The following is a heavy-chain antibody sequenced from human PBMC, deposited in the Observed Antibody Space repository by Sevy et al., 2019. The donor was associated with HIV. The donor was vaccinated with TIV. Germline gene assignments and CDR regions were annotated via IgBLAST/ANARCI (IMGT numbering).Heavy chain of an antibody. CDR3: ARDGLGDGYKDY. Sequence: GESLKISCAASGFTLSIYTMTWVRQAPGKGLEWVSSISSSSSYKYYADSIRGRFTISRDNAKNSLYLQMNRLRAEDTAVYYCARDGLGDGYKDYWGQGTLVTVSS. D-gene: IGHD5-12*01. J-gene: IGHJ4*02. V-gene: IGHV3-21*01. CDR1: GFTLSIYT. CDR2: ISSSSSYK.